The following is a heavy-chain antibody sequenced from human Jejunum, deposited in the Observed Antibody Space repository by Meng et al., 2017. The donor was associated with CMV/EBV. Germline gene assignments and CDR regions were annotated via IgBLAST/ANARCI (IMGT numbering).Heavy chain of an antibody. Sequence: EVELGGLGGGLVHTGGSLGLSCIGSGFTFSSYNMNWVRQAPGKGLEWVSSISSSSRYINYADSVKGRFTISRDNAKNSLYLQMNSLRVEDTAIYYCARDIDHWGQGTLVTVSS. CDR2: ISSSSRYI. J-gene: IGHJ5*02. CDR1: GFTFSSYN. V-gene: IGHV3-21*02. CDR3: ARDIDH.